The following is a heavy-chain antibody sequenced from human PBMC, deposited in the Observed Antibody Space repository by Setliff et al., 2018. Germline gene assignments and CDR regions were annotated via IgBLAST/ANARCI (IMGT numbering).Heavy chain of an antibody. CDR2: INHSGST. V-gene: IGHV4-34*01. Sequence: TSETLSLTCAVYGGSFSGYYWSWIRQPPGKGLEWIGKINHSGSTNYNPSLKSRVTISVDTSKNQFSLKLSSVTAADTAVYYCARGKVLYDYVWGSYRYEDYYYGMDVWGQGTTVTVSS. J-gene: IGHJ6*02. CDR3: ARGKVLYDYVWGSYRYEDYYYGMDV. CDR1: GGSFSGYY. D-gene: IGHD3-16*02.